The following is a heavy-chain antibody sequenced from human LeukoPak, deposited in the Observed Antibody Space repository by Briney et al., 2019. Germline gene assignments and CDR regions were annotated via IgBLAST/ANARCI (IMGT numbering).Heavy chain of an antibody. V-gene: IGHV3-21*01. D-gene: IGHD6-13*01. CDR2: ISSSSSYI. CDR1: GFTFSSYS. Sequence: GSLRLSCAASGFTFSSYSMNWVRQAPGKGLEWVSSISSSSSYIYYADSVKGRFTISRDNAKNSLYLQMNSLRAEDTAVYYCARGIAAAGTTFDYWGQGTLVTVSS. CDR3: ARGIAAAGTTFDY. J-gene: IGHJ4*02.